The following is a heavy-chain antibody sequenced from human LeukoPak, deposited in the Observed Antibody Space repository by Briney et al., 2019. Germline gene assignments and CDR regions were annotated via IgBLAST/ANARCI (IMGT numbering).Heavy chain of an antibody. CDR3: AKALSGDYEHWFDP. CDR2: ISGSGGST. CDR1: GFTFSSYA. J-gene: IGHJ5*02. D-gene: IGHD4-17*01. Sequence: PGGSLRLSCAASGFTFSSYAMSWVRQAPGKGQEWVSAISGSGGSTYYADSVKGRFTISRDNSKNTLYLQMNSLRAEDTAVYYCAKALSGDYEHWFDPWGQGTLVTVSS. V-gene: IGHV3-23*01.